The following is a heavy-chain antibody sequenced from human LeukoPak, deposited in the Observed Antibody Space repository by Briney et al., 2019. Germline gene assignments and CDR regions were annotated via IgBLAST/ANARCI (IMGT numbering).Heavy chain of an antibody. Sequence: PGGSLRLSCAASGFTFSSYWMSWVRQAQGKGLEWVANIKQDGSEKYYVDSVKDRFTISRDNSKNTLYLQMNSLRAEDTAVYYCARLAGYFDYWGKGTLVTVSS. D-gene: IGHD3-10*01. CDR1: GFTFSSYW. J-gene: IGHJ4*02. CDR3: ARLAGYFDY. CDR2: IKQDGSEK. V-gene: IGHV3-7*03.